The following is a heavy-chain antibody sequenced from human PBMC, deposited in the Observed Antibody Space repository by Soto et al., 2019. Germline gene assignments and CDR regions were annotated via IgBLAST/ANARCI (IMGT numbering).Heavy chain of an antibody. V-gene: IGHV3-9*01. CDR2: INGNSGSI. D-gene: IGHD6-13*01. CDR3: VKDESINWYSGHFRH. CDR1: GFTFDDYA. Sequence: PGGSLRLSCAASGFTFDDYAMHWVRQVPGKGLEWVSGINGNSGSIGYGDSVKGRFASSRDNAKNSLHLQMNSLRAEDTAFYYCVKDESINWYSGHFRHWGQGTLVTVSS. J-gene: IGHJ1*01.